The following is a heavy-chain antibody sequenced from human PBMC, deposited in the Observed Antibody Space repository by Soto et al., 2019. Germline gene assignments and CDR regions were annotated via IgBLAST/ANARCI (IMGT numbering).Heavy chain of an antibody. CDR3: AREPPLSGYPVYYGMDV. J-gene: IGHJ6*02. V-gene: IGHV3-30-3*01. Sequence: GGSLRLSCAASGFTFSSYAMHWVRQAPGKGLEWVAVISYDGSNKYYADSVKGRFTISRDNSKNTLYLQMNSLRAEDTAVYYCAREPPLSGYPVYYGMDVWGQGTTVTVSS. CDR1: GFTFSSYA. CDR2: ISYDGSNK. D-gene: IGHD3-22*01.